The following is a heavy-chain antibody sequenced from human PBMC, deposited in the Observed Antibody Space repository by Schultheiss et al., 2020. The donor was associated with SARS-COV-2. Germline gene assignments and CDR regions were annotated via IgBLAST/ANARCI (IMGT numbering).Heavy chain of an antibody. CDR1: GFTFSSYG. CDR3: ARRWNAGFDY. D-gene: IGHD1-1*01. V-gene: IGHV3-33*01. Sequence: GGSLRLSCAASGFTFSSYGMHWVRQAPGKGLEWVAFIWYDGSNKYYADSVKGRFTISRDNSKNTLYLQMSYLRAEDTAVYYCARRWNAGFDYWGQGTLVTVSS. J-gene: IGHJ4*02. CDR2: IWYDGSNK.